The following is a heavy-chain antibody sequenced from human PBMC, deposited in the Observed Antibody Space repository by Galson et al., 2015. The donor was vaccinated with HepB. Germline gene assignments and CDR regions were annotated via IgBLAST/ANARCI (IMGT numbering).Heavy chain of an antibody. CDR1: GYSFTSYW. D-gene: IGHD6-13*01. CDR2: IDPSDSYT. V-gene: IGHV5-10-1*01. CDR3: ARQKFGLDEEISIAAAQLVGNNRYYYYGMDV. J-gene: IGHJ6*02. Sequence: QSGAEVKKPGESLRISCKGSGYSFTSYWISWVRQMPGKGLEWMGRIDPSDSYTNYSPSFQGHVTISADKSISTAYLQWSSLKASDTAMYYCARQKFGLDEEISIAAAQLVGNNRYYYYGMDVWGQGTTVTVSS.